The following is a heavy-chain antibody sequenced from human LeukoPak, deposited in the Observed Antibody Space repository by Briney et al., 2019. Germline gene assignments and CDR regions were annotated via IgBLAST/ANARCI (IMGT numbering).Heavy chain of an antibody. CDR3: AKAPGWYCSGGSCYINWFDP. D-gene: IGHD2-15*01. CDR2: ISGSGGST. Sequence: GGSLRLSCAASGFTFSSYAMSGVRQAPGKGLEWVSAISGSGGSTYYADSVKGRFTISRDNSKNTLYLQMNSLRAEDTAVYYCAKAPGWYCSGGSCYINWFDPWGQGTLVTVSS. V-gene: IGHV3-23*01. J-gene: IGHJ5*02. CDR1: GFTFSSYA.